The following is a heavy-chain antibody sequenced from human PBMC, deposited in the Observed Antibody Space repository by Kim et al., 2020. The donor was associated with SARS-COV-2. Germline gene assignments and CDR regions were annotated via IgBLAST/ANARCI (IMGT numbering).Heavy chain of an antibody. Sequence: KGRVTISVDTSKNQFSLKLSSVTAADTAVYYCARGGYSSGWYLPAEYFQHWGQGTLVTVSS. D-gene: IGHD6-19*01. J-gene: IGHJ1*01. CDR3: ARGGYSSGWYLPAEYFQH. V-gene: IGHV4-34*01.